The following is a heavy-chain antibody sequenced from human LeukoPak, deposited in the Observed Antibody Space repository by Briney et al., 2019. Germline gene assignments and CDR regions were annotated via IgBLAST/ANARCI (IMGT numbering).Heavy chain of an antibody. CDR1: GFSLSTSGVG. J-gene: IGHJ4*02. Sequence: SGPTLVNPTQPLTLTCTFSGFSLSTSGVGVGWIRQPPEKALEWLVLLYCNDDKRYHPSLQSRLTNTKDASKNHVVHTTTNMDPVDTATYYCAHRIAYYGGDCDSDYFDYWGQGTLVTVSS. CDR3: AHRIAYYGGDCDSDYFDY. V-gene: IGHV2-5*01. CDR2: LYCNDDK. D-gene: IGHD2-21*01.